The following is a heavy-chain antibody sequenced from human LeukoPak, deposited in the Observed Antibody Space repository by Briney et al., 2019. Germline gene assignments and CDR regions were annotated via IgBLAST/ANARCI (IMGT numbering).Heavy chain of an antibody. CDR1: GYTFTSYG. CDR3: ARGGSDSSSWYGDLGYCYYMDV. Sequence: ASVKVSCKASGYTFTSYGISWVRQAPGQGLEWMGWISAYNGNTNYAQKFQGRVTMTRDTSISTAYMELSRLRSDDTAVYYCARGGSDSSSWYGDLGYCYYMDVWGKGTTVTVSS. J-gene: IGHJ6*03. CDR2: ISAYNGNT. V-gene: IGHV1-18*01. D-gene: IGHD6-13*01.